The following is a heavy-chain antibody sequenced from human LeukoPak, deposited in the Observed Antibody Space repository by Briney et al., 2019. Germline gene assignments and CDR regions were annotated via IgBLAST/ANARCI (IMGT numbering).Heavy chain of an antibody. CDR2: ISGSGGST. CDR3: AKRALMGSGSYYYFDY. J-gene: IGHJ4*02. CDR1: GFTFSSYA. D-gene: IGHD3-10*01. Sequence: GGSLRLSCAASGFTFSSYAMSWVRQAPGKGLEWVSAISGSGGSTYYADSVKGRFTISRDNSKNTLYLQMNSLRAEDTAVYYCAKRALMGSGSYYYFDYWGQGTPVTVSS. V-gene: IGHV3-23*01.